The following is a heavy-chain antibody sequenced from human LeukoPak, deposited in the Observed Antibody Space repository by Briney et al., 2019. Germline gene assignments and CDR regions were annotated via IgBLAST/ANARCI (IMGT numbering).Heavy chain of an antibody. V-gene: IGHV3-23*01. CDR3: AKGLVPAAIRVVDY. D-gene: IGHD2-2*01. J-gene: IGHJ4*02. CDR1: GFSFSSYA. Sequence: GGSLRLSCAASGFSFSSYAMSWVRQAPGKGLEWVSAISASGGSTYYADSVKGRFTISRDNSQNTLYLQVNSLRAEDTAVYYCAKGLVPAAIRVVDYWGQGTLVTVSS. CDR2: ISASGGST.